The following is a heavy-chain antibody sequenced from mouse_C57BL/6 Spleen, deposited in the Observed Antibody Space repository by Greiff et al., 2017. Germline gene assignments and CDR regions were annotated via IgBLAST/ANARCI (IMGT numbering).Heavy chain of an antibody. CDR2: IYPGDGDT. CDR1: GYAFSSSW. J-gene: IGHJ1*03. D-gene: IGHD1-1*01. V-gene: IGHV1-82*01. Sequence: QVQLQQSGPELVKPGASVKISCKASGYAFSSSWMNWVKQRPGKGLEWIGRIYPGDGDTNYNGKFKGKATLTADKSSSTAYMQLSSLTSEDSAVYDCARHYYGSSYDWYFDVWGTGTTVTVSS. CDR3: ARHYYGSSYDWYFDV.